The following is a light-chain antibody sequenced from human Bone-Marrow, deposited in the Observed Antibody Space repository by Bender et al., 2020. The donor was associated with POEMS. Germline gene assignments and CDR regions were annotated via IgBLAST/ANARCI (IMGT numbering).Light chain of an antibody. CDR2: DVS. Sequence: QSALTQPASLSGSPGQSITISCTGTTSDIGYYTYVSWYQYHPGKAPKLMIYDVSSRPSGVSNRFSGSKSGNTASLTISGLQAEDEADYYCSSYISSSITLVLFGGGTKLTVL. CDR3: SSYISSSITLVL. J-gene: IGLJ2*01. CDR1: TSDIGYYTY. V-gene: IGLV2-14*03.